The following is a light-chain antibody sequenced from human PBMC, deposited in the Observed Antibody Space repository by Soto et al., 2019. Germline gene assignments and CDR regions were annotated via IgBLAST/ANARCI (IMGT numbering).Light chain of an antibody. CDR3: LQHNSYPPWT. V-gene: IGKV1-17*01. Sequence: DIQMTQSPSSLSASVGDRVTITCRASQGITNDLGWYQQKPGKAPKRLIYAASSLQSGVPSRFSGSGSGTEFTLTISSLQPEDFATYDCLQHNSYPPWTFGQGTKVEIK. J-gene: IGKJ1*01. CDR1: QGITND. CDR2: AAS.